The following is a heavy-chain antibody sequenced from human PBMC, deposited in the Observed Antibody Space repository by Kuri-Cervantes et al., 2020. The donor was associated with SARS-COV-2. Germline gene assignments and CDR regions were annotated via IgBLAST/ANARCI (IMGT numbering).Heavy chain of an antibody. J-gene: IGHJ6*02. V-gene: IGHV3-73*01. Sequence: GESLKISCAASGFTFSGPAMHWVRQASGKGLEWVGRIRSKANSYATAYAASVKGRFTISRDDSKNTAYLQMNSLKTEDTAVYYCTPGITYYYYYGMDVWGQGTTVTVSS. CDR2: IRSKANSYAT. CDR1: GFTFSGPA. CDR3: TPGITYYYYYGMDV. D-gene: IGHD3-10*01.